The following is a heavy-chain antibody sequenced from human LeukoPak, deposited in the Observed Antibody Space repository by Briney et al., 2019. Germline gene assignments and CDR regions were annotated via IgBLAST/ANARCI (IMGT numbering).Heavy chain of an antibody. J-gene: IGHJ2*01. CDR1: GGSTSSDY. V-gene: IGHV4-59*08. CDR3: ARLKLGAYFDL. Sequence: SETLSLTCSVSGGSTSSDYCSWIRQSPGKGLEWVGYVYNSGDTGKNPPLKSRVTILLDTSKNQCSLKLTSVSAADTAVYYCARLKLGAYFDLWGRGTLVTVSS. CDR2: VYNSGDT. D-gene: IGHD3-16*01.